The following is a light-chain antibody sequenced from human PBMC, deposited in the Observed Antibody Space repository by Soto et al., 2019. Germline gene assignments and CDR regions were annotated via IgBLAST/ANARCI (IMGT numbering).Light chain of an antibody. V-gene: IGKV3-20*01. CDR3: QQYGNSPWT. CDR2: GAS. J-gene: IGKJ1*01. CDR1: QNVSSSY. Sequence: EIVLTQSPGTLSLSPGERATLSCRASQNVSSSYLAWYQQKPGQAPRLLIYGASSRATGIPDRFSGSGSGTDFTLTISRLEPEDFAVYFCQQYGNSPWTFGQGTKVDIK.